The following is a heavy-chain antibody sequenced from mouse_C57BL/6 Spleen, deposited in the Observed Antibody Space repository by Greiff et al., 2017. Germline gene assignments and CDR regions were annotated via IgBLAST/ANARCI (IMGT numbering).Heavy chain of an antibody. V-gene: IGHV5-17*01. CDR2: ISSGSSTI. J-gene: IGHJ3*01. CDR3: ARAERATAQATGFAY. D-gene: IGHD3-2*02. Sequence: EVQRVESGGGLVKPGGSLKLSCAASGFTFSDYGMHWVRQAPEKGLEWVAYISSGSSTIYYAATVKGRFTISRDNAKNTLFLQMNSLRSEDTAMYYCARAERATAQATGFAYWGQGTLVTVSA. CDR1: GFTFSDYG.